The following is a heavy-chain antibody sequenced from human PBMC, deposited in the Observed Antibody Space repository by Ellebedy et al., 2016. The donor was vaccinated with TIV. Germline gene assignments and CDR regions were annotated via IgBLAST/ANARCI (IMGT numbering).Heavy chain of an antibody. J-gene: IGHJ4*02. D-gene: IGHD5-18*01. CDR3: ATQLWNTEF. Sequence: PGGSLGLSCEASGSTFRSHGMAWIRQVPGKGLEWVSSISTTDNTHYADSVKGRFTISRDNPKNTLYLQMNSLRAEDTAIYYCATQLWNTEFWGQGTRVTVS. CDR2: ISTTDNT. V-gene: IGHV3-23*01. CDR1: GSTFRSHG.